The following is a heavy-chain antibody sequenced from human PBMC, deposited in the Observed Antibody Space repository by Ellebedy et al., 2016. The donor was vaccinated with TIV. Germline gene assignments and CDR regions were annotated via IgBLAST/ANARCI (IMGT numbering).Heavy chain of an antibody. V-gene: IGHV4-59*01. J-gene: IGHJ4*02. CDR2: IYYGGNT. Sequence: SETLSLTCNVSGGSMSPYYWSWIRQPPGKGLELIGYIYYGGNTDYNPSLRSRVTISVDTSKNQFSLKVSSVTAADMAVYLCARGSSDGMTNFDYWGQGTLVTVSS. CDR3: ARGSSDGMTNFDY. CDR1: GGSMSPYY. D-gene: IGHD5-24*01.